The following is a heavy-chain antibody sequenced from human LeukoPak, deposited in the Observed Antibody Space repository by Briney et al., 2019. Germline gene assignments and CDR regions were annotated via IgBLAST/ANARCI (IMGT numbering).Heavy chain of an antibody. CDR1: GGSIRSYY. CDR2: IYYSGST. V-gene: IGHV4-59*01. D-gene: IGHD3-10*01. Sequence: SETLSLTCTVSGGSIRSYYWSWIRQPPGKELEWIGYIYYSGSTNYNPSLKSRVTMSVDTSKNQFSLKLSSVTAADTAVYYCARLYGSAGGNGFDMWGQGTLVTVSS. CDR3: ARLYGSAGGNGFDM. J-gene: IGHJ3*02.